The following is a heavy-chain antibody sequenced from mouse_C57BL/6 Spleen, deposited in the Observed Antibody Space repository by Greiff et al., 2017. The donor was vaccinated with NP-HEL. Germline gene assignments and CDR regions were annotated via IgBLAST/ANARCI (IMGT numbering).Heavy chain of an antibody. CDR3: TRKGYDPYYYAMDY. V-gene: IGHV1-15*01. CDR2: IDPETGGT. Sequence: QVQLKESGAELVRPGASVTLSCKASGYTFTDYEMHWVKQTPVHGLEWIGAIDPETGGTAYNQKFKGKAILTADKSSSTAYMELRSLTSEDSAVYYCTRKGYDPYYYAMDYWGQGTSVTVSS. J-gene: IGHJ4*01. CDR1: GYTFTDYE. D-gene: IGHD2-3*01.